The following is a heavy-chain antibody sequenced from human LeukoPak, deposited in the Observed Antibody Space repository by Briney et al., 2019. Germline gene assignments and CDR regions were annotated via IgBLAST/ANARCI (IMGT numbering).Heavy chain of an antibody. CDR2: IYYGGNT. D-gene: IGHD6-6*01. V-gene: IGHV4-39*07. CDR1: GGSISTSSSF. Sequence: SETLSLTCSVSGGSISTSSSFWGWIRQPPGKGLEWIGNIYYGGNTYYNPSLNSRVSISVDRSKNEFSLRLTSVTAADTAVYYCARGSSAARPNFDYWGQGTLVTVSS. J-gene: IGHJ4*02. CDR3: ARGSSAARPNFDY.